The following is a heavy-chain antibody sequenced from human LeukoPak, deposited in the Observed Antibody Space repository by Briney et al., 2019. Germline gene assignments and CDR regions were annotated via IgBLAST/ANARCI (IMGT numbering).Heavy chain of an antibody. J-gene: IGHJ4*02. CDR3: AKDSYYYDSSGYLPED. Sequence: GRSLRLSCAASGFTFSSYGMHWVRQAPGKGLEWVAVISYDGSNKYYADSVKGRFTISRDNSKNTLYLQMNSLRAEDTAVYYCAKDSYYYDSSGYLPEDWGQGTLVTVSS. D-gene: IGHD3-22*01. CDR1: GFTFSSYG. V-gene: IGHV3-30*18. CDR2: ISYDGSNK.